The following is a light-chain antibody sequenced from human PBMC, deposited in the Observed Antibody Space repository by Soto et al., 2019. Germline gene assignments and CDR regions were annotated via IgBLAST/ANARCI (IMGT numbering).Light chain of an antibody. CDR2: ETY. J-gene: IGKJ1*01. V-gene: IGKV3-20*01. Sequence: IVLTQSPDTLSLSPGERVTLSCRASQSVRNNYLAWYQQKPGQAPRLLIYETYRRATGIPDRFSGSGSGIDFTLTISSLEPEDFAVYLCQQYGGSSRTFGLGTKVEIK. CDR1: QSVRNNY. CDR3: QQYGGSSRT.